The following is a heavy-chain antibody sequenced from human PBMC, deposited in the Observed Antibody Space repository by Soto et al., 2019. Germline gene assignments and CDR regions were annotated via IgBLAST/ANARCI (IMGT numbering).Heavy chain of an antibody. CDR2: IRSKAYGGTT. CDR3: TREPLRFLEWLSPLPDRFDY. D-gene: IGHD3-3*01. V-gene: IGHV3-49*03. Sequence: TGGSLRLSCTASGFTFGDYAMSWFRQAPGKGLEWVGFIRSKAYGGTTEYAASVKGRFTISRDDSKSIAYLQMNSLKTEDTAVYYCTREPLRFLEWLSPLPDRFDYWGQGTLVTVSS. CDR1: GFTFGDYA. J-gene: IGHJ4*02.